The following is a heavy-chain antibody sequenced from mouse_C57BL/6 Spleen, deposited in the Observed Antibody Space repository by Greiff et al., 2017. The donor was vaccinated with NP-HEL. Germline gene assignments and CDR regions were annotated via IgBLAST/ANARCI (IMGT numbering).Heavy chain of an antibody. D-gene: IGHD2-4*01. CDR3: ARGAYDYDGAWFAY. CDR1: GYSITSGYD. J-gene: IGHJ3*01. V-gene: IGHV3-1*01. Sequence: EVMLVESGPGMVKPSQSLSLTCTVTGYSITSGYDWHWIRHFPGNKLEWMGYISYSGSTNYNPSLKSRISITHDTSKNHFFLKLNSVTTEDTATYYCARGAYDYDGAWFAYWGQGTLVTVSA. CDR2: ISYSGST.